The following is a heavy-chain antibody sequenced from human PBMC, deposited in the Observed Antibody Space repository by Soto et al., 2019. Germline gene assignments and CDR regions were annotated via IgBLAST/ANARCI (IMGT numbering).Heavy chain of an antibody. J-gene: IGHJ4*02. CDR3: ARDRRRHCSSTSCYWGEN. Sequence: SETLSLTCTVSGGSIISDYWSWIRQPPGKGLEWIGYIHYTGSTNYNPSLKSRVTISVDTSKNQFSLKLSSVTAADTAVYYCARDRRRHCSSTSCYWGENWGQGTLVTVSS. V-gene: IGHV4-59*12. CDR1: GGSIISDY. CDR2: IHYTGST. D-gene: IGHD2-2*01.